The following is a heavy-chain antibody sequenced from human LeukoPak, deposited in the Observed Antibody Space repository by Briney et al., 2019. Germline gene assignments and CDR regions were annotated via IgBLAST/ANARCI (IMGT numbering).Heavy chain of an antibody. J-gene: IGHJ1*01. D-gene: IGHD2-2*01. CDR3: ARGEYQLLLGEYFQH. Sequence: SETLSLTCTASGGSISSYYWSWIRQPPGKGLEWIGYIYYSGSTNYNPSLKSRVTISVDTSKNQFSLKLSSVTAADTAVYYCARGEYQLLLGEYFQHWGQGTLVTVSS. CDR1: GGSISSYY. CDR2: IYYSGST. V-gene: IGHV4-59*01.